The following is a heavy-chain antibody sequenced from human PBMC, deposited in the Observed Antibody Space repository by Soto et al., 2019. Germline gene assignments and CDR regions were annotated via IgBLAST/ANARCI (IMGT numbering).Heavy chain of an antibody. D-gene: IGHD1-26*01. CDR2: IYPGDSDT. CDR1: GYSLTSYW. Sequence: PGESLKSSFKGSGYSLTSYWIGWVRKMPGKGLEWMGIIYPGDSDTRYSPSFQGQVTISADKSISTAYLQWSSLKASDTAMYYCARHLVGATTPIDFDYWGQGTLVTVSS. J-gene: IGHJ4*02. V-gene: IGHV5-51*01. CDR3: ARHLVGATTPIDFDY.